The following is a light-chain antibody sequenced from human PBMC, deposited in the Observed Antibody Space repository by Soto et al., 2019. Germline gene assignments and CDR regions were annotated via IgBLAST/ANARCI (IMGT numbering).Light chain of an antibody. J-gene: IGLJ1*01. CDR3: QSFDSSLRVYV. Sequence: QSVLTQPPSVSGAPGQRVTISCTGSSSNVGAGYEVHWYKQVPGAAPTLVIFNNLNRPSGVPERFSGSKSGTSASLVISGLHAEDEADYYCQSFDSSLRVYVFGSGTKVTVL. CDR2: NNL. V-gene: IGLV1-40*01. CDR1: SSNVGAGYE.